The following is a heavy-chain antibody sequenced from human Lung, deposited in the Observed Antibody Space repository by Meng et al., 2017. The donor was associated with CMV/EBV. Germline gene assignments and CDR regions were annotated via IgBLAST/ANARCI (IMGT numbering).Heavy chain of an antibody. D-gene: IGHD1-14*01. Sequence: SXTVSGDSIISTHYYWGWIRQPPGMGLAWIGTIYYSGTTYYNPSLKSRVTIYVDTYKNQFFLKLSSVTAADTAVYYCARHHLKPGVEGLPDYDIWGQGTMVXVSS. V-gene: IGHV4-39*01. CDR1: GDSIISTHYY. J-gene: IGHJ3*02. CDR2: IYYSGTT. CDR3: ARHHLKPGVEGLPDYDI.